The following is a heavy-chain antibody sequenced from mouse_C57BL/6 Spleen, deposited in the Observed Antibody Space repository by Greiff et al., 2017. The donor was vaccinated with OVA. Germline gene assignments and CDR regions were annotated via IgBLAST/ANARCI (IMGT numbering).Heavy chain of an antibody. J-gene: IGHJ3*01. CDR2: ISSGGDYI. V-gene: IGHV5-9-1*02. D-gene: IGHD2-2*01. CDR3: TRESVYYGYDERGFAD. CDR1: GFTFSSYA. Sequence: EVKLMESGEGLVKPGGSLKLSCAASGFTFSSYAMSWVRQTPEKRLEWVAYISSGGDYIYYADTVKGRFTISRDNARNTLYLQMSSLKSEDTAMYYCTRESVYYGYDERGFADWGQGTLVTVAA.